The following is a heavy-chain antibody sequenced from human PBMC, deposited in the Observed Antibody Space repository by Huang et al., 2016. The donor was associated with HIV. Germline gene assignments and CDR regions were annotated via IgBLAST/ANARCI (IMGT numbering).Heavy chain of an antibody. Sequence: EVQLVQSGAVVKKPGESLKISCKGSGYTFNGYWIGWVRQMPGKGLGWMGIIYPGDSDTTYSPSFQGQVTISADKSISTAYVQWSGLKASDTAMYYCARQGVGDFVVEPTGLGAFDIWGQGTMVTVSS. CDR1: GYTFNGYW. D-gene: IGHD2-2*01. V-gene: IGHV5-51*01. CDR2: IYPGDSDT. CDR3: ARQGVGDFVVEPTGLGAFDI. J-gene: IGHJ3*02.